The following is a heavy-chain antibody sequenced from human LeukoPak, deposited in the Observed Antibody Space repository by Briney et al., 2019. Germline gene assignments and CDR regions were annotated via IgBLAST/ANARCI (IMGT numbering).Heavy chain of an antibody. Sequence: GGSLRLSCAASGFTFSSYAMSWVRQAPGKGLEWVSAISGSGGSTYYADSVKGRFAISRDDSKNTLYLQMNSLRAEDTAVYYCAKDHLRVELRFLEWLPNGYYFDYWGQGTLVTVSS. D-gene: IGHD3-3*01. V-gene: IGHV3-23*01. CDR3: AKDHLRVELRFLEWLPNGYYFDY. CDR1: GFTFSSYA. J-gene: IGHJ4*02. CDR2: ISGSGGST.